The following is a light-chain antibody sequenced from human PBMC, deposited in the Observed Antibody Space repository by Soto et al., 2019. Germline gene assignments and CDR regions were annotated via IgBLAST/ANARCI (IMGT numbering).Light chain of an antibody. Sequence: QSVLTQPPSVSGAPGQRVTISCTGSSSIIGAGYDVDWYQQLPGTAPKLLIYGNSNRPSGVPDRFSGFKSGTSASLAITGLQAEDEADYYCQSYDSSLSGVVFGGGTKLTVL. V-gene: IGLV1-40*01. CDR2: GNS. CDR3: QSYDSSLSGVV. J-gene: IGLJ2*01. CDR1: SSIIGAGYD.